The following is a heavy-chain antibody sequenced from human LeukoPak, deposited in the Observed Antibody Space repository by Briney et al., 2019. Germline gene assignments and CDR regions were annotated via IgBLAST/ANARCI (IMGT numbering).Heavy chain of an antibody. Sequence: GASVKVSCKASGYTFTTHDLNWVRQAAGQGLEWMGWMNPNNGNTGYAQKFQGRVTMTGDISINTAYVELSSLTSDDTAVYHCARRDCSSTSCYLGVDLWGQGTLVTVSS. J-gene: IGHJ5*02. V-gene: IGHV1-8*01. CDR2: MNPNNGNT. D-gene: IGHD2-2*01. CDR1: GYTFTTHD. CDR3: ARRDCSSTSCYLGVDL.